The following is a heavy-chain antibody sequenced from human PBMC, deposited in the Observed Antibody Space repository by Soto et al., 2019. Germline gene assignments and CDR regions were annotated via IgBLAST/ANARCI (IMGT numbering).Heavy chain of an antibody. V-gene: IGHV3-53*01. Sequence: EVQLVASGGGLIQPGGSLRLSCAASGFSVSSKYMSWFRQAPGKGLEWVSVFYTDGRTFYAESVKGRFTISRDNSENTIYLQMNSLRAEDTAVYYYGRGQTVGVTAPDSWGQGTLVTVSS. CDR3: GRGQTVGVTAPDS. D-gene: IGHD1-26*01. J-gene: IGHJ4*02. CDR2: FYTDGRT. CDR1: GFSVSSKY.